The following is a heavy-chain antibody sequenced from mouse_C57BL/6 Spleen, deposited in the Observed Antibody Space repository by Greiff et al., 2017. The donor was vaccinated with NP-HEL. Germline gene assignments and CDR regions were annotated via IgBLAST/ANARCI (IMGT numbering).Heavy chain of an antibody. CDR3: ARSYGNGAWFAY. J-gene: IGHJ3*01. CDR2: IYPRSGNT. Sequence: QVQLKESGAELARPGASVKLSCKASGYTFTSYGISWVKQRTGQGLEWIGEIYPRSGNTYYNEKFKGKATLTADKSSSTAYMELRSLTSEDSAVYFCARSYGNGAWFAYWGQGTLVTVSA. D-gene: IGHD2-1*01. V-gene: IGHV1-81*01. CDR1: GYTFTSYG.